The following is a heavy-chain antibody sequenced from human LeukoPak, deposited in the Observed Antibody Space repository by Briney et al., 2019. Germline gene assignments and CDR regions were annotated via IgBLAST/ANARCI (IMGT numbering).Heavy chain of an antibody. J-gene: IGHJ5*02. V-gene: IGHV1-2*02. D-gene: IGHD6-19*01. CDR3: ARDQQWRLSNWFDP. CDR2: INPNSGGT. Sequence: PVKVSCTASGYTFTGYVMHWVRQAPGQGLEWMGWINPNSGGTNYAQKFQGRVTMTRDTSISTAYMELSRLRSDDTAVYYCARDQQWRLSNWFDPWGQGTLVTVSS. CDR1: GYTFTGYV.